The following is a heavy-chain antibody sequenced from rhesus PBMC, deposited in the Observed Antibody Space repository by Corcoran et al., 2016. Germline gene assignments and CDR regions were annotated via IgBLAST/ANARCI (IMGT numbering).Heavy chain of an antibody. CDR2: ISGSGGST. Sequence: QVQLQESGPGLVKPSETLSLTCAVSGGSISSNYWSWIRQPPGQGLEWIGRISGSGGSTDYNPPRKRRVTMSTDTSKNQFSLKLSSVTAADTAVYYCARASTICGLRGAFEFWGQGLRVTVSS. CDR1: GGSISSNY. V-gene: IGHV4-173*01. D-gene: IGHD3-3*01. CDR3: ARASTICGLRGAFEF. J-gene: IGHJ3*01.